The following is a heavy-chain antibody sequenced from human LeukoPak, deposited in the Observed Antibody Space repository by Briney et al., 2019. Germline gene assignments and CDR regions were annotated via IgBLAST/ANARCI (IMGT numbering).Heavy chain of an antibody. J-gene: IGHJ3*02. D-gene: IGHD3-16*01. CDR3: ARGYASWVSRGAFDI. CDR1: GGSFSGYY. Sequence: SETLSLTCAVYGGSFSGYYWSWIRQPPGKGLEWIGEINHSGSTNYNPSLKSRVTISVDTSKNQFSLKLSSVTAADTAVYYCARGYASWVSRGAFDIWGQGTMVTVSS. CDR2: INHSGST. V-gene: IGHV4-34*01.